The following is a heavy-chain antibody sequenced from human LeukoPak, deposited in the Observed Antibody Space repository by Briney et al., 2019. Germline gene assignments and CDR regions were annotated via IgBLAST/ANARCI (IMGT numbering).Heavy chain of an antibody. V-gene: IGHV3-33*01. CDR3: ARGPSLLLWFGELPNDNWFDP. Sequence: PGRSLRLSCAASGFTFSSYGMHWVRQAPGKGLEWVAVIWYDGSNKYYADSVKGRFTISRDNSKNTLYLQMNSLRAEDTAVYYCARGPSLLLWFGELPNDNWFDPWGQGTLVTVSS. CDR1: GFTFSSYG. D-gene: IGHD3-10*01. J-gene: IGHJ5*02. CDR2: IWYDGSNK.